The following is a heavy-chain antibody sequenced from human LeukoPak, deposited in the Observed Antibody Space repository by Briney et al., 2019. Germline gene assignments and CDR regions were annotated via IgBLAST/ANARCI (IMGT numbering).Heavy chain of an antibody. J-gene: IGHJ4*02. CDR1: GFTFGDYA. CDR3: TRHGTNSSWPFDY. CDR2: IRSKAYGATA. D-gene: IGHD6-13*01. V-gene: IGHV3-49*04. Sequence: GGSLRLSCTASGFTFGDYAMSWVRQAPGKGLEWVGFIRSKAYGATAEFAASVKGRFTISRDDSKSIVYLQMNSLKTEDTAVYYCTRHGTNSSWPFDYWGQGTLVTVSS.